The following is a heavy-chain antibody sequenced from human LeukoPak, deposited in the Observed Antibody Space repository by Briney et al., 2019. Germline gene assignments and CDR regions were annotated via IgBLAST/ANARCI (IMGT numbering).Heavy chain of an antibody. CDR3: AKDIGYYDSSGYPLDY. Sequence: GGSLRLSCAASGFTFDDYAMNWVRQAPGKGLEWVSGISWNSGSIGYADSVKGRFTISRDNAKNSLYLQMNSLRAEDTALYYCAKDIGYYDSSGYPLDYWGQGTLVTVSS. J-gene: IGHJ4*02. D-gene: IGHD3-22*01. CDR1: GFTFDDYA. CDR2: ISWNSGSI. V-gene: IGHV3-9*01.